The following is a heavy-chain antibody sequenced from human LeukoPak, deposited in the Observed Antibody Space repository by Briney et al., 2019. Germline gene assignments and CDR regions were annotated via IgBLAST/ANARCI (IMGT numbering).Heavy chain of an antibody. CDR1: GDSLTSSSHY. CDR3: VAEMTASAAFDI. Sequence: SETLSLTCTVSGDSLTSSSHYWGWTRQPPGKRLQWVASLHHTGRNYSNAALKSRVSIYMDTAKSQFSLKVNSVTAADSGVYYCVAEMTASAAFDIWGQGAMVAVSS. J-gene: IGHJ3*02. CDR2: LHHTGRN. V-gene: IGHV4-39*01. D-gene: IGHD2-21*02.